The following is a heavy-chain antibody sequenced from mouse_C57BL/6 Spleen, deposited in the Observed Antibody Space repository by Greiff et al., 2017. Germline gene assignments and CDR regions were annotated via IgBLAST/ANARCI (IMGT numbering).Heavy chain of an antibody. CDR1: GFTFSSYG. J-gene: IGHJ4*01. CDR2: ISSGGSYT. Sequence: GKLMESGGDLVKPGGSLKLSCAASGFTFSSYGMSWVRQTPDKRLEWVATISSGGSYTYYPDSVKGRFTISRDNAKNTLYLQMSSLKSEDTAMYYCARHEDYYYSNYVNYAMDYWGQGTSVTVSS. D-gene: IGHD2-5*01. CDR3: ARHEDYYYSNYVNYAMDY. V-gene: IGHV5-6*02.